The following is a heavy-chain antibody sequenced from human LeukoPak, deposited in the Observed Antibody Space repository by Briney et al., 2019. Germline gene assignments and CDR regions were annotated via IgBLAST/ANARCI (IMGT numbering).Heavy chain of an antibody. CDR2: ITNTGRST. CDR1: GFSLSTYF. Sequence: PGGSLRLSCEASGFSLSTYFMSWIRRAPGKGLEWVSYITNTGRSTNYADAVKGRFTISRDNAKQSVYLEMTDLRAEDTAVYYCAREASGNYHVFDSWGQGTLVTVSS. V-gene: IGHV3-11*04. J-gene: IGHJ4*02. CDR3: AREASGNYHVFDS. D-gene: IGHD6-25*01.